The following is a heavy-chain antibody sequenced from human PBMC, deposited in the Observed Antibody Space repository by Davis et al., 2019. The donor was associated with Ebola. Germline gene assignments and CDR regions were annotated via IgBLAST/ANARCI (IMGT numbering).Heavy chain of an antibody. CDR1: GFTFSSYA. Sequence: HTGGSLRLSCSASGFTFSSYAMHWVRQGPGKGLMWVSRISPDGSITFYADSVKGRFTISRDNSKNTLYLQMNSLRAEDTAVSYCAKGGTVYYYYGMDAWGQGTTVTVSS. J-gene: IGHJ6*02. V-gene: IGHV3-74*01. D-gene: IGHD1-26*01. CDR3: AKGGTVYYYYGMDA. CDR2: ISPDGSIT.